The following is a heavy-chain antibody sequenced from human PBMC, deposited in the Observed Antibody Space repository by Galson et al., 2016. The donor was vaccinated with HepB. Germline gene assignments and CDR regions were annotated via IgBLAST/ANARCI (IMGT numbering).Heavy chain of an antibody. CDR2: INIDGNSI. V-gene: IGHV3-74*01. CDR3: TRDYYGSLDH. Sequence: SLRLSCAASGFTFTNYEIHWVRQAPGTGLVWVSRINIDGNSITYADSVKGRFAISRDNAKNTVHLQMNSLRAEDTAVYYCTRDYYGSLDHWGQGTLATVSS. D-gene: IGHD3-10*01. CDR1: GFTFTNYE. J-gene: IGHJ4*02.